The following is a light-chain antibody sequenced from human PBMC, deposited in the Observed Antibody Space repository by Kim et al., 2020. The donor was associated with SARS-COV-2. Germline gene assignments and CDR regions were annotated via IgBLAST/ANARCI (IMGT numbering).Light chain of an antibody. Sequence: DIQLPPSPSFLSASVGDRVTITCRASQGISSYLAWYQQKPGKAPKLLIYAASTLQSGVPSRFSGSGSGTEFTLTISSLQPEDFATYYCQQLNSYPPGTFGQGTKLEI. CDR3: QQLNSYPPGT. J-gene: IGKJ2*01. CDR2: AAS. V-gene: IGKV1-9*01. CDR1: QGISSY.